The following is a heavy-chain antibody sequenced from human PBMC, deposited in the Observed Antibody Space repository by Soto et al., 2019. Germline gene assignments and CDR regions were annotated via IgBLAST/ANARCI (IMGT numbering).Heavy chain of an antibody. D-gene: IGHD6-13*01. CDR1: GYTFTSYG. Sequence: QVQLVQSGAEVKKPGASVKVSCKASGYTFTSYGISWVRQAPGQGLEWMGWISAYNGNTNYAQKLQGRVTMTTDTSTSTAYMERRSLRSDDTAVYYCASDPEYSSSWYHYSFGMDVWGQGTTVTVSS. CDR3: ASDPEYSSSWYHYSFGMDV. CDR2: ISAYNGNT. V-gene: IGHV1-18*01. J-gene: IGHJ6*02.